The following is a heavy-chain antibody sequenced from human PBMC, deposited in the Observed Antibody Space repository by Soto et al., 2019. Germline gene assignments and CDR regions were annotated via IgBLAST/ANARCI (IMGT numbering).Heavy chain of an antibody. CDR3: ARGGYYYDSMRAFDI. V-gene: IGHV4-59*02. CDR2: IYYSGST. Sequence: PSEALSLSCTVSGWSGGGYCWGGVRQPPGKGLEWIGYIYYSGSTNYNPSLKSRVTISVDTSKNQFSLKLSSVTAADTAVYYCARGGYYYDSMRAFDIWGQGTMVT. D-gene: IGHD3-22*01. CDR1: GWSGGGYC. J-gene: IGHJ3*02.